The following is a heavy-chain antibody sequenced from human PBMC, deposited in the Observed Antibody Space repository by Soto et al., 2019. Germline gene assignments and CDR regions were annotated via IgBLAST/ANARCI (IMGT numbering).Heavy chain of an antibody. CDR3: VRDMRPVPWYGGISSAFDM. Sequence: EVQLVESGGGSVQPGGSLRLSCAASGFTFSRHWIHWVRQAPGQGLVWVSRTKTDGTTSFADSVRGRFTISRDNAENTLYLQMNSVRAEDTAVYYCVRDMRPVPWYGGISSAFDMWGQGTMVTVSS. CDR2: TKTDGTT. CDR1: GFTFSRHW. D-gene: IGHD3-10*01. J-gene: IGHJ3*02. V-gene: IGHV3-74*01.